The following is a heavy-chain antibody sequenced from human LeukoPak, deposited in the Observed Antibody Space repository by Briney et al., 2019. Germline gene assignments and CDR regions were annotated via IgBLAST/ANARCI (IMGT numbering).Heavy chain of an antibody. V-gene: IGHV3-7*03. CDR3: AKGRYCSGGSCYDDY. CDR2: IKQDGSEK. J-gene: IGHJ4*02. CDR1: GFTFSSYW. Sequence: PGGSLRLSCAASGFTFSSYWMSWVRQAPGKGLEWVANIKQDGSEKYYVDSVKGRFTISRDNAKNSLYLQMNSLRAEDTAVYYCAKGRYCSGGSCYDDYWGQGTLVSVSS. D-gene: IGHD2-15*01.